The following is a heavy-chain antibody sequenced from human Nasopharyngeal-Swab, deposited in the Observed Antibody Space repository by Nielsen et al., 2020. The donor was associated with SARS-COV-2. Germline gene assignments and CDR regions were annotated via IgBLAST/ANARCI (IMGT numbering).Heavy chain of an antibody. J-gene: IGHJ5*02. CDR2: IRNDK. CDR1: GFTFSRYW. Sequence: GESLKISCAASGFTFSRYWMNWVRRAPGKGLEWVSTIRNDKHYADSVMGRFTISRDNSKDTLYLQMNSLRAEDTAVYYCVKGGWFDDWGRGTLVTVAS. CDR3: VKGGWFDD. V-gene: IGHV3-23*01.